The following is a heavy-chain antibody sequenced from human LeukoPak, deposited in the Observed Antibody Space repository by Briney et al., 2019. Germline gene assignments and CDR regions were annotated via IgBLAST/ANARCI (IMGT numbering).Heavy chain of an antibody. CDR1: GFTFSSHW. CDR3: AREGPRSSSWYDDAFDI. Sequence: PGGSLRLSCAASGFTFSSHWMHWVRQAPGKGLVWVSRINSDGSSTSYADSVKGRFTISRDNAKNTLYLQMNSLRAEDTAVYYCAREGPRSSSWYDDAFDIWGQGTMVTVSS. J-gene: IGHJ3*02. CDR2: INSDGSST. D-gene: IGHD6-13*01. V-gene: IGHV3-74*01.